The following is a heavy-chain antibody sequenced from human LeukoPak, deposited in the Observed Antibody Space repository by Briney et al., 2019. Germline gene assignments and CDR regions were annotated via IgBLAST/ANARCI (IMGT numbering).Heavy chain of an antibody. CDR1: GFTFSSYG. V-gene: IGHV3-30*03. CDR3: ARISSLPKSAYFDY. Sequence: GGSLRLSCAASGFTFSSYGMHWVRQAPGKGLEWVAVISYDGSNKYYADSVKGRFTISRDNAKNSLYLQMNSLRAEDTAVYYCARISSLPKSAYFDYWGQGTLVTVSS. J-gene: IGHJ4*02. CDR2: ISYDGSNK.